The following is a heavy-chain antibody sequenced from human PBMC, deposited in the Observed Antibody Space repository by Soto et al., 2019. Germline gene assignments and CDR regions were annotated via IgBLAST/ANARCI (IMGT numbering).Heavy chain of an antibody. CDR2: IYSGGST. CDR1: GFTVSSNY. V-gene: IGHV3-66*01. Sequence: EVQLVESGGGLVQPGGSLRLSCAASGFTVSSNYMSWVRQAPGKGLEWVSVIYSGGSTYYADSVTGRFTISRDNSKNTLYLQMNSLRAEDTAVYYCARTSQGRGDSWSGPTYYYCYLDVWGKGTTVTVSS. J-gene: IGHJ6*03. D-gene: IGHD3-3*01. CDR3: ARTSQGRGDSWSGPTYYYCYLDV.